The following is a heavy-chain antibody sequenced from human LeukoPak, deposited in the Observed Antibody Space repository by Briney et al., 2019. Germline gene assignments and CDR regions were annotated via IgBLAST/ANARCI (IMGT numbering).Heavy chain of an antibody. J-gene: IGHJ6*03. CDR3: AKVGYSYGIMDV. CDR1: GFTFSSYA. CDR2: ISGSGGST. Sequence: GGSLRLSCAASGFTFSSYAMSWVRQAPGKRLEWVSAISGSGGSTYYADSVKGRFTISRDNSKNTLYLQMNSLRAEDTAVYYCAKVGYSYGIMDVWGKGTTVTVSS. D-gene: IGHD5-18*01. V-gene: IGHV3-23*01.